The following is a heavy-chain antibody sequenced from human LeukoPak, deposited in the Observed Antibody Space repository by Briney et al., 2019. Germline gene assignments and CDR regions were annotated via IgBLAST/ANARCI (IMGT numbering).Heavy chain of an antibody. V-gene: IGHV1-18*01. CDR1: GYTFTSYG. Sequence: ASVKVSCKASGYTFTSYGISWVRQAPGQGLEWMGWINAYNGDTNYAQNLQGRLTMTTDTSTSTAYMELRSLRSDDTAVYYCARDGSGNWFDRWGQGTLVTVSS. D-gene: IGHD3-10*01. CDR3: ARDGSGNWFDR. CDR2: INAYNGDT. J-gene: IGHJ5*02.